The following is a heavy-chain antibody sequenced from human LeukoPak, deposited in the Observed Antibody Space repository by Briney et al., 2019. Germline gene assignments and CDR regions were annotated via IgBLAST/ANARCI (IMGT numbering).Heavy chain of an antibody. CDR3: ARGGEGATVFDY. CDR1: GGSFSGYY. V-gene: IGHV4-34*01. CDR2: INHSGST. J-gene: IGHJ4*02. D-gene: IGHD1-26*01. Sequence: SETLSLTCAVYGGSFSGYYWSWIRQPPGKGLEWIGEINHSGSTNYNPSLKSRVTISVDTSKNQFSLKLSSVTAADTAVYYCARGGEGATVFDYWGQGTLVTVSS.